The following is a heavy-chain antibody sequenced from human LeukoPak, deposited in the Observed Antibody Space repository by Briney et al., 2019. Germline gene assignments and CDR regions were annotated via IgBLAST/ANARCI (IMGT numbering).Heavy chain of an antibody. CDR3: VRRRGEVVAGNWYFDL. CDR1: GFNFNVYN. D-gene: IGHD6-19*01. Sequence: GGSLRLPCAASGFNFNVYNMNWVRQAPGKGLEWVSFISSRSTFMYYADSVRGRFTISRDNANNSLFLQMTGLRVEDTAVYYCVRRRGEVVAGNWYFDLWGRGTLVTVSS. V-gene: IGHV3-21*01. J-gene: IGHJ2*01. CDR2: ISSRSTFM.